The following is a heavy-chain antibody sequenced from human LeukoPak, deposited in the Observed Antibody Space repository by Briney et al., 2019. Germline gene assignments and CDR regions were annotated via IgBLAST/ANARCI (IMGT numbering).Heavy chain of an antibody. V-gene: IGHV4-59*08. D-gene: IGHD6-13*01. Sequence: SETLSLTCTVSGGSITNYYWSWMRQAPGKGLEWIGYIYYTGISSYNPSLESRVTISVGTSDNQFSLKLSSVTAADTAVYYCARRFSSNWYGHYFDYWGQGALVTVSS. CDR3: ARRFSSNWYGHYFDY. CDR1: GGSITNYY. J-gene: IGHJ4*02. CDR2: IYYTGIS.